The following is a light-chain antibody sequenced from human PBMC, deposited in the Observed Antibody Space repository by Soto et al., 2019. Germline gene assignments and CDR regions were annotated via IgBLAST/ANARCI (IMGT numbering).Light chain of an antibody. J-gene: IGLJ2*01. CDR1: SSNIGDNP. Sequence: QSVRTQPPSVSEAPRQRVTISWSGSSSNIGDNPVNWYQHLPGKAPKLLIYYDDLKPSGVSDRFSGSKSGTSASLAISGLQSEDEADYYCAAWDDSLNGVVFGGGTKLTVL. CDR2: YDD. CDR3: AAWDDSLNGVV. V-gene: IGLV1-36*01.